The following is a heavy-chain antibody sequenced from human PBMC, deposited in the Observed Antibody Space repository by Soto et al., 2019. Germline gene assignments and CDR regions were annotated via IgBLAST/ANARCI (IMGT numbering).Heavy chain of an antibody. Sequence: GESLKISCKASGFTFSSYSLGWVRHMPGKGLQWMGNIFSSDSSAKYSPSFVGQVTISVDRSINTAYLQWSSLKASDTAIYYCGTWRGSSWFDYWGPGTLVTVSS. D-gene: IGHD2-2*01. CDR1: GFTFSSYS. V-gene: IGHV5-51*01. CDR3: GTWRGSSWFDY. J-gene: IGHJ4*02. CDR2: IFSSDSSA.